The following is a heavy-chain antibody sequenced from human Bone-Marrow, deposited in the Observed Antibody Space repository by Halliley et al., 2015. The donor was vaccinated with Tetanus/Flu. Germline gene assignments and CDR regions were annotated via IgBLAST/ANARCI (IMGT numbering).Heavy chain of an antibody. CDR2: IDPSDSYT. CDR3: ARCSGNSCFTFDY. V-gene: IGHV5-10-1*01. CDR1: GYSFSSYW. D-gene: IGHD2-15*01. Sequence: QLVQPGAEVKKPGESLRISCKGFGYSFSSYWISWVRQMPGKGLEWMGKIDPSDSYTDYSPSFQGHVTISADKSISTAYLRWSSLKASDTAMYYCARCSGNSCFTFDYWGQGTLVTVSS. J-gene: IGHJ4*02.